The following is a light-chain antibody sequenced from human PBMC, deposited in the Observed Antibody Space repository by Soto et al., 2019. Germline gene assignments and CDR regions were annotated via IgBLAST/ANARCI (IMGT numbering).Light chain of an antibody. CDR3: QQYYRPWT. J-gene: IGKJ1*01. Sequence: DIVMTQSPDSLAVSLGERATINCKSSQSVFYSSTNKHYLAWYQQKPGQPPKLLIYWSSTRESGVPDRFSGSGSGTDVTLTISSLQAEDVAVYYCQQYYRPWTFGQGTKLEIK. CDR1: QSVFYSSTNKHY. V-gene: IGKV4-1*01. CDR2: WSS.